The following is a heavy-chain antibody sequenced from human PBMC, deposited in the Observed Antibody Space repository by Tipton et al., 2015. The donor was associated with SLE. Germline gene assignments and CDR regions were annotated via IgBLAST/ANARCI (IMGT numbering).Heavy chain of an antibody. Sequence: TLSLTCTVSGGSISSGSYYWSWIRQPAGKGLEWIGYIYTSGSTNYNPSLKSRVTISVDTSKNQFSLKLSSVTAADTAVYYCARDLWRRWFDPWGQGTLVTVSS. J-gene: IGHJ5*02. CDR1: GGSISSGSYY. CDR3: ARDLWRRWFDP. D-gene: IGHD3-10*01. CDR2: IYTSGST. V-gene: IGHV4-61*09.